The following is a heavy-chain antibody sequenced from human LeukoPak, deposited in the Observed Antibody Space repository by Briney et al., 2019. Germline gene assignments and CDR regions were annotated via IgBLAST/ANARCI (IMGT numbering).Heavy chain of an antibody. D-gene: IGHD6-19*01. CDR2: ISGSGGST. J-gene: IGHJ4*02. Sequence: GGSLRLSCAASGFTFSSYAMSWVRQAPGKGLEWVSAISGSGGSTYCADSVKGRFTISRDNSKNTLYLQMNSLRAEDTAVYYCAKDPLAMAVAGPVDYWGQGTLVTVSS. V-gene: IGHV3-23*01. CDR1: GFTFSSYA. CDR3: AKDPLAMAVAGPVDY.